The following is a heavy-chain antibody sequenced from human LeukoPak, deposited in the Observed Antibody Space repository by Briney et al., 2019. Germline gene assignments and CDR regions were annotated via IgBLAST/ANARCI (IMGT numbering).Heavy chain of an antibody. Sequence: GGSLRLSCVVSRFPFSIYEMNWVRQAPGKGLEWVSNIHSSGTVKYYSDSVKGRFSISRDNAKSSLYLQMNSLRVEDTAVYYCAFLTVASDFDYWGQGALVTVSS. CDR1: RFPFSIYE. V-gene: IGHV3-48*03. D-gene: IGHD5-12*01. J-gene: IGHJ4*02. CDR3: AFLTVASDFDY. CDR2: IHSSGTVK.